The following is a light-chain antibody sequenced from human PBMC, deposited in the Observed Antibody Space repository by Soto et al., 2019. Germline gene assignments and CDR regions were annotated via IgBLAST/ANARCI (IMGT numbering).Light chain of an antibody. CDR2: AAS. CDR1: QDIGND. Sequence: AIQMTQSPSSLAGSVGDRLTITCRASQDIGNDLGWYQQTPGKAPKLLIYAASSLQSGVSSRFSGSGDGTEFTLTISSLQPEEFANYYCLQVFNFPRAFGQGTKV. V-gene: IGKV1-6*02. CDR3: LQVFNFPRA. J-gene: IGKJ1*01.